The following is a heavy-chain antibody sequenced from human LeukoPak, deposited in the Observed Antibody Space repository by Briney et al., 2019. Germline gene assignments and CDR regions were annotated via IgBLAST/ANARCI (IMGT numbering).Heavy chain of an antibody. J-gene: IGHJ4*02. Sequence: GGSLRLSCTASGFTFSNYAMNWVRQAPGRGLEWVANLKEDGSEKYYVDSLKGRFTISRDDARNSLYLQMNSLRAEDTAVYYCARVYTTSSSWYGDFDYWGQGTLVTVSS. V-gene: IGHV3-7*01. CDR1: GFTFSNYA. CDR2: LKEDGSEK. CDR3: ARVYTTSSSWYGDFDY. D-gene: IGHD6-13*01.